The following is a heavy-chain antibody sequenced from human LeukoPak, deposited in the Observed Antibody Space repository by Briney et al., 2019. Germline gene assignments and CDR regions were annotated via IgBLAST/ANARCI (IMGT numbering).Heavy chain of an antibody. CDR3: AKVIYSSGPGSLDY. J-gene: IGHJ4*02. Sequence: PGGSLRLSCAASGFTFDDYAMHWVRQAPGKGLEWVSGINWNSGSIGYADSVKGRFTISRDNSKNTLYLQMNSLRAEDTAVYYCAKVIYSSGPGSLDYWGQGTLVTVSS. CDR1: GFTFDDYA. D-gene: IGHD6-19*01. CDR2: INWNSGSI. V-gene: IGHV3-9*01.